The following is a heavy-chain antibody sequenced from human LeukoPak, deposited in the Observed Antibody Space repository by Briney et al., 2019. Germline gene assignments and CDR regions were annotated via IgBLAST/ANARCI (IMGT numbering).Heavy chain of an antibody. D-gene: IGHD1-26*01. J-gene: IGHJ4*02. CDR2: IYYSGSI. V-gene: IGHV4-59*08. CDR3: ARHSGSYYDFDY. Sequence: SETLSLTCTVSGGSISSYYWSWIRQPPGKGLEWIGCIYYSGSINYNPSLKSRVTISVDTSKNQFSLKLTSVTAADTAVYYCARHSGSYYDFDYWGQGTLVTVSS. CDR1: GGSISSYY.